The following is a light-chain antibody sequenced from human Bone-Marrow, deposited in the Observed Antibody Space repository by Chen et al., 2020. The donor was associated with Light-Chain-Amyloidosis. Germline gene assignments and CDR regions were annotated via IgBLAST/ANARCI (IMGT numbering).Light chain of an antibody. Sequence: SSELTQDPAVSVALGQTVRITCQGDTLRSYYAGWYQQKPGQAPILVIYGQNNRPSGIPDRFSGSGSGNTTSLNITGAQAEDEADYYCNSRDSTGNHPVVFGGGTKLTVL. J-gene: IGLJ2*01. CDR3: NSRDSTGNHPVV. CDR1: TLRSYY. V-gene: IGLV3-19*01. CDR2: GQN.